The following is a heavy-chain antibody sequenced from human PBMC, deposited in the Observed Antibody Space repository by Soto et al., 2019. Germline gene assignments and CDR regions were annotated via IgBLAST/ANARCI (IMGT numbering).Heavy chain of an antibody. D-gene: IGHD6-6*01. V-gene: IGHV1-2*02. J-gene: IGHJ6*02. Sequence: ASVKVSCKASGYTFTDYYVHWVRQAPGQGLVWMAWINPNTGGTKYAQKFQGRITLTRDTSITTAYMELSRLGSDDSAIYYCARDLGYGSSYHYYYYGMDVWGRGTTVTVSS. CDR3: ARDLGYGSSYHYYYYGMDV. CDR1: GYTFTDYY. CDR2: INPNTGGT.